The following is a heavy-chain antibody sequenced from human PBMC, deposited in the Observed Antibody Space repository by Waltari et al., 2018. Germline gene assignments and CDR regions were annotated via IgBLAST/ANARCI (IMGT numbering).Heavy chain of an antibody. V-gene: IGHV1-8*01. J-gene: IGHJ4*02. CDR2: IHPNSGDT. D-gene: IGHD6-19*01. Sequence: YDVNWVRQAPGQGLEWMGWIHPNSGDTDFAQKFQGRVTLTRNTSISTAYMELSSLRSDDTAVYYCARGYSSGWYLNWGQGTLVTVSS. CDR1: YD. CDR3: ARGYSSGWYLN.